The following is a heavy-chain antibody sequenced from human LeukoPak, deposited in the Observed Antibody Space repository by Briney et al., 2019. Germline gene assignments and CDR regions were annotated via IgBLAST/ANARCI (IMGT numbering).Heavy chain of an antibody. V-gene: IGHV4-39*01. D-gene: IGHD3-10*01. Sequence: PSETLSLTCTVSGGSISSSSYYRGWIRQPPGKGLEWIGSIYYSGSTYYNPSLKSRVTISVDTSKNQFSLKLSSVTAADTAVYYCARQAIMVRANWFDPWGQGTLVTVSS. CDR1: GGSISSSSYY. J-gene: IGHJ5*02. CDR2: IYYSGST. CDR3: ARQAIMVRANWFDP.